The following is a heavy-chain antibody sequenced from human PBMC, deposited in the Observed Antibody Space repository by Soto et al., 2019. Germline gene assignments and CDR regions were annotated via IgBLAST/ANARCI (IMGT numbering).Heavy chain of an antibody. J-gene: IGHJ6*02. CDR2: ILPIFGTA. CDR3: ARDGQRSVEPAMDTSYAYYSGIDV. CDR1: GGTFSSYA. Sequence: QVQLVQSGAEVKQPGSSVKVSCKASGGTFSSYAISWVRQAPGQGLEWMGGILPIFGTANYAQKFQGRVTITADKSTSTAYVELSSLRSEDTAVYYCARDGQRSVEPAMDTSYAYYSGIDVWCQGTTVTVSS. V-gene: IGHV1-69*06. D-gene: IGHD5-18*01.